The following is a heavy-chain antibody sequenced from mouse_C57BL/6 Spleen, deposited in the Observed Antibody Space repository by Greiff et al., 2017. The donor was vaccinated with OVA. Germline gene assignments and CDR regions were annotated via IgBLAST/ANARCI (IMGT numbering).Heavy chain of an antibody. CDR3: ARVYGSSYGGYFDY. Sequence: EVHLVESGGDLVKPGGSLKLSCAASGFTFSSYGMSWVRQTPDKRLEWVATISSGGSYTYYPDSVKGRFTISRDNAKNTLYLQMSSLKSEDTAMYYCARVYGSSYGGYFDYWGQGTTLTVSS. D-gene: IGHD1-1*01. V-gene: IGHV5-6*01. J-gene: IGHJ2*01. CDR1: GFTFSSYG. CDR2: ISSGGSYT.